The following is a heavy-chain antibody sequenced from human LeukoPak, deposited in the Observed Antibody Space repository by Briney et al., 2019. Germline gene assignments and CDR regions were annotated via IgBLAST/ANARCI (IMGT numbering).Heavy chain of an antibody. D-gene: IGHD2/OR15-2a*01. CDR3: ANSMEDAFDI. V-gene: IGHV4-39*01. CDR2: IYYSGST. CDR1: GGSISSSSYY. Sequence: SETLSLTCTVSGGSISSSSYYWGWIRQPPGKGLEWIGSIYYSGSTYYNPSLKSRVTISVDTSKNQFSLKLSSVTAADTAVYYCANSMEDAFDIWGQGTMVTVSS. J-gene: IGHJ3*02.